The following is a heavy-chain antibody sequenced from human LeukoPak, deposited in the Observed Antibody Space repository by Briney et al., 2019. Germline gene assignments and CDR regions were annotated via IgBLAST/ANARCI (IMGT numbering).Heavy chain of an antibody. Sequence: GGSLRLSCAASGFTFIDYDMHWVRQVIGKGLEWVSAIDIRGDTHYSGSVKGRFTISRENAESSLYLQMNSLRAEDTAVYYCARGGIQVSGIDEFDYWGQGTLVTVSS. CDR3: ARGGIQVSGIDEFDY. CDR2: IDIRGDT. J-gene: IGHJ4*02. V-gene: IGHV3-13*01. D-gene: IGHD6-19*01. CDR1: GFTFIDYD.